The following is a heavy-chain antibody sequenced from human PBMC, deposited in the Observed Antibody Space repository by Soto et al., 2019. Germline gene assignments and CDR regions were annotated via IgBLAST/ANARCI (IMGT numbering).Heavy chain of an antibody. CDR3: ARDFHDYYDSSGYPTWADY. CDR2: INPANGDT. CDR1: GYTFNKYP. D-gene: IGHD3-22*01. J-gene: IGHJ4*02. Sequence: ASVKVSCKTSGYTFNKYPIHWVRQAPGQGLEWMGWINPANGDTGFSQKFQGRVTITRDTSASTAYMELSSLRSEDTAVYYCARDFHDYYDSSGYPTWADYWGQGTLVTVSS. V-gene: IGHV1-3*01.